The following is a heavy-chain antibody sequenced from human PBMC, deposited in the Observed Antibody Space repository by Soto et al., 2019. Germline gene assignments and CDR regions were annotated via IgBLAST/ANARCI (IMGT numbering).Heavy chain of an antibody. Sequence: QVQLVQSGAEVKKPGSSVKVSCKASGGTFSSYTISWVRQAPGQGLEWMGRIIPILGIANYAQKFQGRVTITADKSTSTAYMELSSLRSEDTAVYYCARDTPHDYGGNTTDPDYWGQGTLVTVSS. D-gene: IGHD4-17*01. CDR3: ARDTPHDYGGNTTDPDY. CDR1: GGTFSSYT. J-gene: IGHJ4*02. V-gene: IGHV1-69*08. CDR2: IIPILGIA.